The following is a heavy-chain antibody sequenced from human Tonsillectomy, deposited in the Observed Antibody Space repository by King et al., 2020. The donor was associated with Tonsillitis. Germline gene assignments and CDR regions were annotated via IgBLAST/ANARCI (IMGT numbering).Heavy chain of an antibody. CDR1: GFIFSSSA. Sequence: MQLVQSGPEVKKPGTSVKVSCKASGFIFSSSAMQWVRQARGQRLEWIGWIVVGSGNTNYAQKFQERVTITRDMSTSTAYMELSSLRSEDTAVYYCAAITKIVVISDDNWFDPWGRGTLVTVST. CDR3: AAITKIVVISDDNWFDP. J-gene: IGHJ5*02. CDR2: IVVGSGNT. V-gene: IGHV1-58*02. D-gene: IGHD3-22*01.